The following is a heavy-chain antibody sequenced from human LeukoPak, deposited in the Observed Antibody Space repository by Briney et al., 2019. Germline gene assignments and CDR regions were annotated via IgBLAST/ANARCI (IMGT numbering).Heavy chain of an antibody. J-gene: IGHJ4*02. CDR1: GFTFSNCW. CDR2: INQDGSAR. Sequence: PGGSLRLSCAASGFTFSNCWMTWVRQAPGKGLEWVANINQDGSARHYVDSMEGRFTVSRDNAKNSLYLQMNSLRAEDTAMYYCARAPAAGTVDYWGQGSLVTVSS. V-gene: IGHV3-7*01. CDR3: ARAPAAGTVDY. D-gene: IGHD6-13*01.